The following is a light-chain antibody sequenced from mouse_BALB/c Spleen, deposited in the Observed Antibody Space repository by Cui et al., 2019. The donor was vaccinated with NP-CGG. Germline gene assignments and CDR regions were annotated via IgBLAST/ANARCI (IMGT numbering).Light chain of an antibody. CDR2: GTN. J-gene: IGLJ1*01. CDR3: ALWYSNHWV. Sequence: QAVVTQESAPTTSPGETVTLTCRSSTGAVTTSNYANWVQEKPDHLFTGLIGGTNNRAPGVPARFSGSLIGDKAALTITGSQTEDEAIYFCALWYSNHWVCGGGTKLT. CDR1: TGAVTTSNY. V-gene: IGLV1*01.